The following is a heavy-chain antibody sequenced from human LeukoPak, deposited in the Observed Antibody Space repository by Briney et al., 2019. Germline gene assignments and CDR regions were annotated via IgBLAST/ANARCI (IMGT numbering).Heavy chain of an antibody. Sequence: SETLSLTCTVSGGSISSYYWSWIRQPPGKGLEWIGYIYYSGSTNYNPSLKSRVTISVDASKNQFSLRLSSVTAADTAVYYCARSYYDILTGYYLFDYWGQGTLVTVSS. CDR2: IYYSGST. D-gene: IGHD3-9*01. CDR3: ARSYYDILTGYYLFDY. J-gene: IGHJ4*02. V-gene: IGHV4-59*01. CDR1: GGSISSYY.